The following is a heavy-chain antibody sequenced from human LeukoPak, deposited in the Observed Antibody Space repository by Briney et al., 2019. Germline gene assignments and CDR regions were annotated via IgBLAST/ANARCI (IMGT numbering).Heavy chain of an antibody. CDR2: IKQDGSEK. V-gene: IGHV3-7*04. CDR1: GSTFSSYW. J-gene: IGHJ4*02. Sequence: PGGSLRLSCAASGSTFSSYWMSWVRQAPGKGLEWVANIKQDGSEKYYVDSVKGRFTISRDNAKNSLYLQMNSLRAEDTAVYYCARVGYDYVWGSYRHYQYFDYWGQGTLVTVSS. D-gene: IGHD3-16*02. CDR3: ARVGYDYVWGSYRHYQYFDY.